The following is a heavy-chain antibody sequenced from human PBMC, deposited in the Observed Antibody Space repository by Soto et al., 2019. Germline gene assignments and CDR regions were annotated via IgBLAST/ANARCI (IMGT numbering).Heavy chain of an antibody. CDR1: GYSFTGYF. D-gene: IGHD3-9*01. CDR3: AREKDYDILTVYKPAGGLHY. CDR2: INPNTGAT. Sequence: ASVKVSCKASGYSFTGYFVHWVRQAPGPGLEWMGWINPNTGATKYAQKFQGRVTMTRDTSITTAYMELSRLRSDDTAVYYCAREKDYDILTVYKPAGGLHYWGQATHVTVSS. J-gene: IGHJ4*02. V-gene: IGHV1-2*02.